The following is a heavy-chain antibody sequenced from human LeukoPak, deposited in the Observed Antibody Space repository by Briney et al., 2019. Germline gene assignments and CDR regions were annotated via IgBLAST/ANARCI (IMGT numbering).Heavy chain of an antibody. V-gene: IGHV1-69*05. CDR3: ARSEHRAFDI. CDR2: IIPIFGTA. CDR1: GGTFSSYA. J-gene: IGHJ3*02. Sequence: SVKVSCKASGGTFSSYAISWVRQAPGQGLEWMGGIIPIFGTANYAQKFQGRVTITTDESTSTAYMELSSLRSEDTVVYYCARSEHRAFDIWGQGTMVTVSS.